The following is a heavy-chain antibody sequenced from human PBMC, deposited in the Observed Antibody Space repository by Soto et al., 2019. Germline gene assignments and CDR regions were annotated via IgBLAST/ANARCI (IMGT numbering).Heavy chain of an antibody. CDR1: GYSFTSYW. V-gene: IGHV5-10-1*01. Sequence: EVQLVQSGAEVKKPGESLRISCKGSGYSFTSYWISWVRQMPGKGLEWMGRIDPSDSYTNYSPSFQGHVTISADKSISTAYLQCSSLKASDTAMYYCARHSVDSSGWVEPCDYGGQGTLVTVSS. CDR2: IDPSDSYT. J-gene: IGHJ4*02. D-gene: IGHD6-19*01. CDR3: ARHSVDSSGWVEPCDY.